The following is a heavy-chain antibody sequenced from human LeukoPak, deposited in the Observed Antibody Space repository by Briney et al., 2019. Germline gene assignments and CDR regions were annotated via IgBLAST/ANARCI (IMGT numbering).Heavy chain of an antibody. CDR1: GFTFSSYA. D-gene: IGHD3-10*01. J-gene: IGHJ4*02. Sequence: GGSLRLSCSASGFTFSSYAMHWVRQAPGKGLEYVSAISSNGGSTYYADSVKGGFTISRDNSKNTLYLQMSSLRAEDTAVYYCVKVFATARWFGELLTDYWGQGTLVTVSS. V-gene: IGHV3-64D*06. CDR2: ISSNGGST. CDR3: VKVFATARWFGELLTDY.